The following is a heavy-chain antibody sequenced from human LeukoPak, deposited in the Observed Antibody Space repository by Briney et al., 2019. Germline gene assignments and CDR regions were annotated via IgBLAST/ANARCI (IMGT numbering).Heavy chain of an antibody. J-gene: IGHJ3*02. D-gene: IGHD3-22*01. CDR2: IYHSGST. CDR1: GGSISSSNW. CDR3: AGASRITMIVVVMRLGAFDI. V-gene: IGHV4-4*02. Sequence: SGTLSLTCAVSGGSISSSNWWSWVRQPPGKGLEWIGEIYHSGSTNYNPPLKSRVTISVDKSKNQFSLKLSSVTASDTAVYYCAGASRITMIVVVMRLGAFDIWGQGTMVTVSS.